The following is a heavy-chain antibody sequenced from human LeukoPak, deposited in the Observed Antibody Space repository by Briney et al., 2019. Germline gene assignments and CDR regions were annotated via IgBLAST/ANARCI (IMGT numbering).Heavy chain of an antibody. CDR2: IKQDGSEK. Sequence: GGSLRLSCAASGFTFSNYWMSWVRQAPGKGLEWVANIKQDGSEKDYVDSVKGRFTISRDNAKNSLYLQMNSLRAEDTAVYYCARRYFDYWGQGTLVTVSS. J-gene: IGHJ4*02. CDR3: ARRYFDY. CDR1: GFTFSNYW. V-gene: IGHV3-7*01.